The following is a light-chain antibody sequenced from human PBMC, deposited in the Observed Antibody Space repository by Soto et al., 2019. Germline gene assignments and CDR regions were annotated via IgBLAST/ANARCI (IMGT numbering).Light chain of an antibody. CDR2: GNS. Sequence: QSVLTQPPSVSGAPGPRVTISCTGSSSNIGAGYDVHWYQQLPGTAPKVLIYGNSNRPSGVPDRFSGSKSGTSASLAITGLQAEDEADYYCQSYDSSLSGVVFGGGTKLTVL. J-gene: IGLJ2*01. CDR1: SSNIGAGYD. CDR3: QSYDSSLSGVV. V-gene: IGLV1-40*01.